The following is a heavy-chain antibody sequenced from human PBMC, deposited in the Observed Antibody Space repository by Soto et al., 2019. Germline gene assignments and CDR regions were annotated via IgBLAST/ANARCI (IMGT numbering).Heavy chain of an antibody. V-gene: IGHV4-4*07. CDR2: IFSSGST. D-gene: IGHD2-21*02. CDR3: ARDQGVVVTADNWFDP. J-gene: IGHJ5*02. Sequence: PSETLSLTCTVSGGSITDYSWVWIRQPARKGLEWIGRIFSSGSTNYNPSLKGRITMSLDTSKNQFSLKLNSATATDTAVYFCARDQGVVVTADNWFDPWGQGILVTV. CDR1: GGSITDYS.